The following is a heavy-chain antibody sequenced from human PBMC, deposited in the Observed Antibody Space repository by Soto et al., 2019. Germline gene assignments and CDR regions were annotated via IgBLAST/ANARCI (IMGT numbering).Heavy chain of an antibody. CDR3: ARDPYFDSSGYYSGWCSVP. D-gene: IGHD3-22*01. J-gene: IGHJ5*02. Sequence: SETLSHTCAVSGDSLSSGDYYWCWLRQPPGKGLEWIGSIYYSGSTYYNPSLQSRVAISVDTSKNQFSLKLSSVTAADTAVYYCARDPYFDSSGYYSGWCSVPWGQGPLVTVSS. CDR1: GDSLSSGDYY. V-gene: IGHV4-39*02. CDR2: IYYSGST.